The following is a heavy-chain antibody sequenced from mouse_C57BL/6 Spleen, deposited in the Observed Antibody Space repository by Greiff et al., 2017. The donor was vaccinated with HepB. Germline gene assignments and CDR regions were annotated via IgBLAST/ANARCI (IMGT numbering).Heavy chain of an antibody. Sequence: VQLQQSGAELVRPGASVTLSCKASGYTFTDYEMHWVKQTPVHGLEWIGAIDPETGGTAYNQKFKGKAILTADKSSSTAYMELRSLTSEDSAVYYWTRGYGSRFDYWGQGTTLTVSS. D-gene: IGHD1-1*01. V-gene: IGHV1-15*01. CDR2: IDPETGGT. CDR3: TRGYGSRFDY. CDR1: GYTFTDYE. J-gene: IGHJ2*01.